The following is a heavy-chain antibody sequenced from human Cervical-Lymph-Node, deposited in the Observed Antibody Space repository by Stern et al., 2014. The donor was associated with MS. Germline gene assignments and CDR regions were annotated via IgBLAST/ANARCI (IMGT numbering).Heavy chain of an antibody. CDR3: ATGEMATKSYYYYGMDV. V-gene: IGHV1-69*01. CDR2: IIPIFGTA. D-gene: IGHD5-24*01. Sequence: DQLVESGAEVKKPGSSGKVSCKASGGTFSSYAISWVRQAPGQGLEWMGGIIPIFGTANYAQKFQGRVTITADESTSTAYMELSSLRSEDTAVYYCATGEMATKSYYYYGMDVWGQGTTVTVSS. CDR1: GGTFSSYA. J-gene: IGHJ6*02.